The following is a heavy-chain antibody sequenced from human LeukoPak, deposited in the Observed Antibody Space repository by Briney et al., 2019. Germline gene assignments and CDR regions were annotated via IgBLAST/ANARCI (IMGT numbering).Heavy chain of an antibody. Sequence: GGSLRLSCAASGFTFSSYWMSWVRQAPGKGLEWVANIKQDGSEKYYVDSVKGRFIISRDNAKNSLYLQMNSLRAEDTAVYYCARVVSYSNAHYYYYYMDVWGKGTTVTVSS. J-gene: IGHJ6*03. V-gene: IGHV3-7*01. CDR3: ARVVSYSNAHYYYYYMDV. CDR2: IKQDGSEK. D-gene: IGHD4-11*01. CDR1: GFTFSSYW.